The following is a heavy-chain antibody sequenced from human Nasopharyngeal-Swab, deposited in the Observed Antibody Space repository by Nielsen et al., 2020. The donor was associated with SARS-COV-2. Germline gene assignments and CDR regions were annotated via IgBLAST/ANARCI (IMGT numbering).Heavy chain of an antibody. J-gene: IGHJ5*02. Sequence: SETLSLTCTVSGGSVSSGSYYWSWIRQPPGKGPEWIGYIHYSGSTNYNPSLKSRVTISIDTSKNQFSLKLSSVTAADTAVYYCASVYYDSSGYYYWFDPWGQGTLVTVSS. CDR2: IHYSGST. CDR1: GGSVSSGSYY. V-gene: IGHV4-61*01. D-gene: IGHD3-22*01. CDR3: ASVYYDSSGYYYWFDP.